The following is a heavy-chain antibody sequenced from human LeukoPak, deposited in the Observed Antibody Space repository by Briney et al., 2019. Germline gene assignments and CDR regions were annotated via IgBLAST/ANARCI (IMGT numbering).Heavy chain of an antibody. CDR3: AKRRKATYYYDSSGPFTWFDP. D-gene: IGHD3-22*01. CDR1: GFTLSSYG. Sequence: GGSLSLSCAASGFTLSSYGMSWVRQAPGRGLEWVSAISGSGGSTYYADSVKGRFTISRDNSKNTLYLQMNSLRAEDTAVYYCAKRRKATYYYDSSGPFTWFDPWGQGALVTVSS. J-gene: IGHJ5*02. V-gene: IGHV3-23*01. CDR2: ISGSGGST.